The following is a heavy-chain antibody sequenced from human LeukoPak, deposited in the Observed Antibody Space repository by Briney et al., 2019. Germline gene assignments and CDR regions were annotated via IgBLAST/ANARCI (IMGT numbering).Heavy chain of an antibody. CDR1: GGSISSSSYY. CDR3: ARHDDDRAAAGSFDY. V-gene: IGHV4-39*01. Sequence: SETLAPTCTVSGGSISSSSYYWGWIRQPPGKGLEWIGSIYYSGSTYYNPSLKSRVTISVDTSKNQFSLKLSSVTAADTAVYYCARHDDDRAAAGSFDYWGQGTLVTVSS. CDR2: IYYSGST. D-gene: IGHD6-13*01. J-gene: IGHJ4*02.